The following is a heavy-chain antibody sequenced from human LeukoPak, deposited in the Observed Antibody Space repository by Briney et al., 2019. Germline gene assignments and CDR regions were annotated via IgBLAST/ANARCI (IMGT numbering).Heavy chain of an antibody. V-gene: IGHV5-51*01. CDR1: GYSFTSYW. CDR3: ARLRWPRGGRSSFDY. CDR2: VNPDDSDT. Sequence: GESLKISCKGSGYSFTSYWISWVRQMPGKGLKWMGIVNPDDSDTIYSPSFQGQVTISADGSITTAYLQWSSLKASDTAMYYCARLRWPRGGRSSFDYWGQGALVTVSS. J-gene: IGHJ4*02. D-gene: IGHD3-10*01.